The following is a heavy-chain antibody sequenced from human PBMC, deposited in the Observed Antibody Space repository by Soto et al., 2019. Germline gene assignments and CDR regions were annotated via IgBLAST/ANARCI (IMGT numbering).Heavy chain of an antibody. J-gene: IGHJ4*02. CDR3: ARESWVPSAGSLDYFDY. D-gene: IGHD6-13*01. Sequence: QVQLQESGPGLVKPSQTLSLTCTVSGGSISSGGYYWSWIRQHPGKGLEWIGYIYYSGSTYYNPSLKSRVTISVDTSKNQFSLKLSSVTAADTAVYYCARESWVPSAGSLDYFDYWGQGTLVTVSS. CDR1: GGSISSGGYY. CDR2: IYYSGST. V-gene: IGHV4-31*03.